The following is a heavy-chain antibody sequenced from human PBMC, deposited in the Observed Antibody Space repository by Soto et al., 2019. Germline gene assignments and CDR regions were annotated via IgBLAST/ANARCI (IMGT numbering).Heavy chain of an antibody. CDR3: ARGNRWYDAFDI. CDR2: INHSGST. Sequence: QVQLQQWGAGLLKPSETLSLTCAVYGGSFSGYYWSWIRQPPGKGLEWIGEINHSGSTNYNPSLKSRVTISVDTSNNQFSLKLSSVTAADTAVYYCARGNRWYDAFDIWGQGTMVTVSS. J-gene: IGHJ3*02. V-gene: IGHV4-34*01. CDR1: GGSFSGYY. D-gene: IGHD2-15*01.